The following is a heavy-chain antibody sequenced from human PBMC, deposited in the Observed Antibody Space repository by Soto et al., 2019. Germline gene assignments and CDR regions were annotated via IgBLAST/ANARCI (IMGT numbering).Heavy chain of an antibody. CDR2: ISSSDSII. CDR3: ARDLGYYDSSGYFDY. V-gene: IGHV3-11*01. J-gene: IGHJ4*02. Sequence: SLRLSCAASGFTFSDSYMSWIRQAPGKGLERVSYISSSDSIIYYSDSVKGRFIISRDNAKNSLYLQMNSLRAEDTAVYYCARDLGYYDSSGYFDYWGQGTLVTVSS. D-gene: IGHD3-22*01. CDR1: GFTFSDSY.